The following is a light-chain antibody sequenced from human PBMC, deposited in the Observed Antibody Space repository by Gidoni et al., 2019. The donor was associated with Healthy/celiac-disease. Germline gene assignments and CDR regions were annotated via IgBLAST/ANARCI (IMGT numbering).Light chain of an antibody. V-gene: IGKV1-39*01. CDR2: AAS. CDR3: QQSYRPPRT. CDR1: QSISSY. J-gene: IGKJ1*01. Sequence: DIQMTQSPSSLSASVGDRVTITCRASQSISSYLNWYQQKPGNAPKLLIYAASSLQSGVPSRFSGSGSGTDFTLTISSLQPEDFATYYCQQSYRPPRTSGQGTKVEPK.